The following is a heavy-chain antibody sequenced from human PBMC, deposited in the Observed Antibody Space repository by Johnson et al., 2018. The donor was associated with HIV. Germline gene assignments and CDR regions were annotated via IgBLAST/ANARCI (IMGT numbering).Heavy chain of an antibody. CDR1: RFTFSSYA. V-gene: IGHV3-30*01. Sequence: QVQLVESGGGVVQPGRSLRLSCAASRFTFSSYAMHWVRQAPGKGLEWVAVISYDGSKRYYADSVRGRFTISRDNSKNMLYLQVNGLRVEDTAVFYCASGEDYGGNYGALDSGGQGTMVTVSS. CDR2: ISYDGSKR. J-gene: IGHJ3*02. CDR3: ASGEDYGGNYGALDS. D-gene: IGHD4-23*01.